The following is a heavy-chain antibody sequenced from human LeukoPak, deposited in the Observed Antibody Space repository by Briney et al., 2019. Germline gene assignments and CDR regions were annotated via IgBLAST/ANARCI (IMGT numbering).Heavy chain of an antibody. V-gene: IGHV1-18*01. Sequence: ASVKVSCKASGYTFTNYHISWVRQAPEQGLEWMGWISAYNGNTNYAQKLQGRVTMTTDTSTSTAYMELRSLRSDDTAVYYCARDGSGGRWLSPSFDYWGQGTLVTVSS. D-gene: IGHD3-22*01. CDR2: ISAYNGNT. J-gene: IGHJ4*02. CDR1: GYTFTNYH. CDR3: ARDGSGGRWLSPSFDY.